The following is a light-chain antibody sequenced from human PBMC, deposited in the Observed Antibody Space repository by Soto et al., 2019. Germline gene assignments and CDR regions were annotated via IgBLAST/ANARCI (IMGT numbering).Light chain of an antibody. CDR3: QSYDSSLSAL. V-gene: IGLV1-40*01. J-gene: IGLJ2*01. Sequence: QSVLTQPPSVSGAPGQRVTISCTGSSSNIGAGYDVHWYQQLPGTAPKLLIYGNSNRPSGVPDRFSGSKSGTSASLAITGLKADDEADYYCQSYDSSLSALFGGGTKLTVL. CDR2: GNS. CDR1: SSNIGAGYD.